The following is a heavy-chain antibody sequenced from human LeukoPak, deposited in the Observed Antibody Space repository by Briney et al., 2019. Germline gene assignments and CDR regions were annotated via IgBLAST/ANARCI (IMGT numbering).Heavy chain of an antibody. CDR3: ARGQTDLLRNYFDY. J-gene: IGHJ4*02. CDR2: IYAGGNT. CDR1: GFMVGHKY. V-gene: IGHV3-66*01. Sequence: GGSLRLSCAASGFMVGHKYMSWVRQAPGKGLVWLSIIYAGGNTYSADSVKGRFTISRDNSRNTVYLQMNNLRDDDTAVYYCARGQTDLLRNYFDYWGPGTPVTVSS.